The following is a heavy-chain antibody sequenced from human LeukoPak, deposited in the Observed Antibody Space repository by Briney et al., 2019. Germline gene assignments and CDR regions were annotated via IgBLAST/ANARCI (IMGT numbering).Heavy chain of an antibody. CDR1: GFIFSSYW. CDR2: IKQDGSEK. D-gene: IGHD1-7*01. Sequence: GGSLRLSCEASGFIFSSYWMSWVRQAPGKGLEWVANIKQDGSEKYYVDSVKGRFTISRDNAKNSLYLQMNSLRAEDTAVYYCARENYAASFDYWGQGTLVPVSS. V-gene: IGHV3-7*01. J-gene: IGHJ4*02. CDR3: ARENYAASFDY.